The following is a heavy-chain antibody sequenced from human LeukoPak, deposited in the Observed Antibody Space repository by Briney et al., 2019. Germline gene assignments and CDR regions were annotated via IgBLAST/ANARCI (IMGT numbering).Heavy chain of an antibody. J-gene: IGHJ6*02. CDR2: IYSGGST. CDR3: PRSYSNHLFGMDV. Sequence: QPGGSLRLSCVASGFIFSSYYMTWVRQAPGKGLEWVSVIYSGGSTYYADSVKGRVAISRDNSKNTVFLQMSRLRAEDTAVYYCPRSYSNHLFGMDVWGQGTTVTVTS. V-gene: IGHV3-66*01. D-gene: IGHD4-11*01. CDR1: GFIFSSYY.